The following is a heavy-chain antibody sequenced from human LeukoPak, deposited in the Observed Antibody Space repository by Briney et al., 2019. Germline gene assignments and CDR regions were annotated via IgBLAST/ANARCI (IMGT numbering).Heavy chain of an antibody. CDR2: IYYSGST. CDR1: GGSISSYY. D-gene: IGHD2-15*01. Sequence: SETLSLTCTVSGGSISSYYWSWIRQPPGKGLEWIGYIYYSGSTNYNPSLKRRVTISVDTSKNQFSLKLSSVTAADTAVYYCARDPGCSGGSCYSGWFDPWGQGTLVTVSS. CDR3: ARDPGCSGGSCYSGWFDP. V-gene: IGHV4-59*01. J-gene: IGHJ5*02.